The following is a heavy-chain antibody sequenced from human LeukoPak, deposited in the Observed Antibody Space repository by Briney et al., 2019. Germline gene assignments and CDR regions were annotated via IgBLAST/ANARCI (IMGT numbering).Heavy chain of an antibody. CDR2: ISYDGSNK. Sequence: PGGSLRLSCAASGFTFSSYAMHWVRQAPGKGLEWVAVISYDGSNKYYADSVKGRFTISRDNSKNTLYLQMNSLRAEDTAVYYCASGRDYYGSGSYYNSPFDYWGQGTLVTVSS. J-gene: IGHJ4*02. D-gene: IGHD3-10*01. V-gene: IGHV3-30-3*01. CDR3: ASGRDYYGSGSYYNSPFDY. CDR1: GFTFSSYA.